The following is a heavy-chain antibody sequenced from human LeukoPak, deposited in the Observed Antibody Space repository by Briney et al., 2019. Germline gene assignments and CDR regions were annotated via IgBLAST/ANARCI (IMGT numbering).Heavy chain of an antibody. V-gene: IGHV4-4*02. CDR1: GGSISSSNW. CDR3: ARGGNYYDSSGYYYDAFDI. D-gene: IGHD3-22*01. Sequence: PSETLSPTCAVSGGSISSSNWWSWVRQPPGKGLEWIGSIYHSGSTYYNPSLKSRVTISVDTSKNQFSLKLSSVTAADTAVYYCARGGNYYDSSGYYYDAFDIWGQGTMVTVSS. CDR2: IYHSGST. J-gene: IGHJ3*02.